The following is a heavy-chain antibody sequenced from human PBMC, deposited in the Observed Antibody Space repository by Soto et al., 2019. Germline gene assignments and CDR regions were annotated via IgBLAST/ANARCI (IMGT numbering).Heavy chain of an antibody. CDR2: IYYSGST. J-gene: IGHJ3*02. D-gene: IGHD3-22*01. V-gene: IGHV4-30-4*01. CDR3: ARLPRYYYDSSGYSAFDI. CDR1: GGSISSGDYY. Sequence: SETLSLTCAVSGGSISSGDYYWSWIRQPPGKGLEWIGYIYYSGSTYSNPSLKSRVTISVDTSKNQFSLKLKSLTAADTAVYYCARLPRYYYDSSGYSAFDIWGQGTMVTVSS.